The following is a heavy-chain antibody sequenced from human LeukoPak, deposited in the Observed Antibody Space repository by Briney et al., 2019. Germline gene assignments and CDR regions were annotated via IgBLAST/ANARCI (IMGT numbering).Heavy chain of an antibody. V-gene: IGHV3-11*04. CDR3: ARAGFLITFGGVIS. D-gene: IGHD3-16*02. Sequence: GGSLRLSCAASGFTFSDYYMSWIRQAPGKGLEWVSSISSSGSTIYYADSVKGRFTISRDNAKNSLYLQMNSLRAGDTAIYYCARAGFLITFGGVISWGQGTPVTVSS. J-gene: IGHJ5*02. CDR2: ISSSGSTI. CDR1: GFTFSDYY.